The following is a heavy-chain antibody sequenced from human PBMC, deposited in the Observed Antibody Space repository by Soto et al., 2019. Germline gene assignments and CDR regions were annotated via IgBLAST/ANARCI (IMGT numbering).Heavy chain of an antibody. Sequence: QVQLVESGGGVVQPGRSLRLSCAASGFTFSSYGMHWVRQAPGKGLERVAVISYDGSNKYYADSVKGRFTISRDNSKNTLYLQMNSLRAEDTAVYYCAKDSGNCSSTSCPIIYWGQGTLVTVSS. V-gene: IGHV3-30*18. CDR1: GFTFSSYG. CDR3: AKDSGNCSSTSCPIIY. CDR2: ISYDGSNK. D-gene: IGHD2-2*01. J-gene: IGHJ4*02.